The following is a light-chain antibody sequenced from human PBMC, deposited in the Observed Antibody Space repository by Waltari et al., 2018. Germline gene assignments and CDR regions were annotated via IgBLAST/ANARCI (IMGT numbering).Light chain of an antibody. CDR3: QQFYTAPLT. CDR2: WAS. J-gene: IGKJ1*01. CDR1: WSVLYSSNNKNQ. V-gene: IGKV4-1*01. Sequence: DIVMTQSPDSLAVSLGERATINCKSSWSVLYSSNNKNQLAWYQQKQGQPPKSLIYWASTRESGVPDRFSGSGSGTDFTLTNNSLQAEDVAVYYCQQFYTAPLTFGQGTRVEIK.